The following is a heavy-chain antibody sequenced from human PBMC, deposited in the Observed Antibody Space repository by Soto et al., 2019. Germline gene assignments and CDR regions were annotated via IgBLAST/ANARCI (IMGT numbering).Heavy chain of an antibody. Sequence: SETLSLTDTVSGGSIGSHYWSWIRQPAGKGLEWIGRVYTSGSTNYNPSLKRRVTMSVDTSKNQFSLKMSSVTAADTAVYYCARDRPIVATSGYGMDVWGQGTAVTSP. CDR1: GGSIGSHY. CDR3: ARDRPIVATSGYGMDV. D-gene: IGHD5-12*01. J-gene: IGHJ6*02. V-gene: IGHV4-4*07. CDR2: VYTSGST.